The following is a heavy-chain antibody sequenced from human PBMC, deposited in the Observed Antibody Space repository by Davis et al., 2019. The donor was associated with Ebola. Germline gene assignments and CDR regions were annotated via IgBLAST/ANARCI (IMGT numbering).Heavy chain of an antibody. Sequence: PGGSLRLSCAASGFTFSSYSMNWVRQAPGKGLEWVSSISSSSSYIYYAGSVKGRFTISRDNAKNSLYLQMNSLRAEDTAVYYCARTIAAAGTGYYYGMDVWGQGTTVTVSS. CDR1: GFTFSSYS. J-gene: IGHJ6*02. CDR3: ARTIAAAGTGYYYGMDV. CDR2: ISSSSSYI. V-gene: IGHV3-21*01. D-gene: IGHD6-13*01.